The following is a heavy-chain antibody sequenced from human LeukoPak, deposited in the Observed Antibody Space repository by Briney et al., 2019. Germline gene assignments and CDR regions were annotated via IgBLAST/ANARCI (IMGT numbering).Heavy chain of an antibody. CDR3: ARARYSSSSPYYYYYMDV. Sequence: ASVKVSCKASGYTFTSYYMHWVRQATGQGLEWMGIINPSGDSTSFAQKFQGRVTMTRDMSTSTVYMELSSLRSEDTAVYYCARARYSSSSPYYYYYMDVWGKGTTVTVSS. D-gene: IGHD6-6*01. V-gene: IGHV1-46*01. CDR1: GYTFTSYY. J-gene: IGHJ6*03. CDR2: INPSGDST.